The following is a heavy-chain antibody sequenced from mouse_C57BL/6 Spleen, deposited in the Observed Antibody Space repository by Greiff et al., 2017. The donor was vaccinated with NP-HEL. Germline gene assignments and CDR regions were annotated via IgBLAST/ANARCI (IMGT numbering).Heavy chain of an antibody. CDR1: GYTFTSYW. CDR3: ARSGGDYGSLYFDY. CDR2: IDPSDSET. D-gene: IGHD1-1*01. J-gene: IGHJ2*01. Sequence: QVQLQQPGAELVRPGSSVKLSCKASGYTFTSYWMHWVKQRPIQGLEWIGNIDPSDSETHYNQKFKDKATLTVDKSSSTAYMQLSSLTSEDSAVYYCARSGGDYGSLYFDYWGQGTTLTVSS. V-gene: IGHV1-52*01.